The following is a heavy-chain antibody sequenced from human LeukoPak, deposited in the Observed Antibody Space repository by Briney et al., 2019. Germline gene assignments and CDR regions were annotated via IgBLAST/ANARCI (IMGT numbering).Heavy chain of an antibody. CDR1: GFGFDTYA. D-gene: IGHD3-10*01. CDR3: AREIFGSGSCTDF. J-gene: IGHJ4*02. V-gene: IGHV3-33*01. Sequence: GGSLSLSCAASGFGFDTYAMHWVRQAPGQGLEWVALIWHDGSHKFYSNSVRGQFTISRDNSKNTVYLQMNNLGPDDTAVYYCAREIFGSGSCTDFWGQGTLVTVSS. CDR2: IWHDGSHK.